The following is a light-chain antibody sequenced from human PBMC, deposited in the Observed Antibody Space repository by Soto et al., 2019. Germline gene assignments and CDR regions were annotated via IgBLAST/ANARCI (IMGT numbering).Light chain of an antibody. V-gene: IGKV3-15*01. CDR1: QSFSSN. Sequence: IVLTQSPATLSLSPGERATLSCRASQSFSSNLAWYQQKPGQAPRLLIYGASTRATGIQARFSGSGSGTEFTLTISSLQSEDFAVYYCQQYGSSSTFGQGTRLEI. CDR2: GAS. J-gene: IGKJ5*01. CDR3: QQYGSSST.